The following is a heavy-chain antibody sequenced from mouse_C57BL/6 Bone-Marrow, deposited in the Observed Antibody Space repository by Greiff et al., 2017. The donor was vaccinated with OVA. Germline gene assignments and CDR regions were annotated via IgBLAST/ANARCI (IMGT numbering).Heavy chain of an antibody. V-gene: IGHV1-82*01. D-gene: IGHD4-1*01. J-gene: IGHJ2*01. CDR2: IYPGDGDT. CDR1: GYAFSSSW. CDR3: ANLGRFDY. Sequence: QVQLKESGPELVKPGASVKISCKASGYAFSSSWMNWVKQRPGKGLEWIGRIYPGDGDTNYNGKFKGKATLTADKSSSTAYMQLSSLTSEDSAVYFCANLGRFDYWGQGTTLTVSS.